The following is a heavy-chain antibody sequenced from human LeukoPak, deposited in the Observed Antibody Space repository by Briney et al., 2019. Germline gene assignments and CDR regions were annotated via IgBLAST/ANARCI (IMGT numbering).Heavy chain of an antibody. D-gene: IGHD6-13*01. CDR2: IYTSGST. CDR3: AREDSESSSWYVDY. Sequence: PSETLSLTCTVSGGSISSYYWSWIRQPAGKGLEWIGRIYTSGSTNCNPSLKSRVTMSVDTSKNQFSLKLSSVTAADTAVYYCAREDSESSSWYVDYWGQGTLVTVSS. V-gene: IGHV4-4*07. J-gene: IGHJ4*02. CDR1: GGSISSYY.